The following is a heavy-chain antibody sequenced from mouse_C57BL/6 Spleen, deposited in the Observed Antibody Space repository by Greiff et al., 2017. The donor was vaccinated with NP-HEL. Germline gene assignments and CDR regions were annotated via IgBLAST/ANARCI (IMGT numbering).Heavy chain of an antibody. D-gene: IGHD2-3*01. V-gene: IGHV5-15*01. CDR1: GFTFSDYG. J-gene: IGHJ4*01. Sequence: EVQGVESGGGLVQPGGSLKLSCAASGFTFSDYGMAWVRQAPRKGPEWVAFISNLAYSIYYADTVTGRFTISRENAKNTLYLEMSSLRSEDTAMYYCARQGIYDGYFYAMDYWGQGTSVTVSS. CDR3: ARQGIYDGYFYAMDY. CDR2: ISNLAYSI.